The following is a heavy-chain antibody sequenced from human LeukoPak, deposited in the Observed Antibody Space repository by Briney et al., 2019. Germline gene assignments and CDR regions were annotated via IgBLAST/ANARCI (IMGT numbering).Heavy chain of an antibody. J-gene: IGHJ5*02. D-gene: IGHD6-13*01. CDR1: GYSFTTDW. Sequence: PGESLKISCKGSGYSFTTDWIAWVRQMPGKGLEWMGLIYPGNSDTRYSPSFQGQVTFSADKSIDTAYLQWNSLQASDTAIYYCARNGAAGTPNRFFNWFDPWGQGTLVTVSS. CDR2: IYPGNSDT. CDR3: ARNGAAGTPNRFFNWFDP. V-gene: IGHV5-51*01.